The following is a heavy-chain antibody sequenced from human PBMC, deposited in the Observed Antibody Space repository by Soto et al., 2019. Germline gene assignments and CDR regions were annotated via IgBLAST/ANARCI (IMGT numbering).Heavy chain of an antibody. V-gene: IGHV3-33*01. J-gene: IGHJ4*02. D-gene: IGHD2-21*01. Sequence: GVSLRLSCAASGFTFSSYGRHWVRQAPGKGLEWVAVIWYDGSNNDYAESVGGWFTICCGKSESRLGLQMSSLRAEDTALYYCARDPLGLFSEASFDYWGQGTLVTGSS. CDR3: ARDPLGLFSEASFDY. CDR2: IWYDGSNN. CDR1: GFTFSSYG.